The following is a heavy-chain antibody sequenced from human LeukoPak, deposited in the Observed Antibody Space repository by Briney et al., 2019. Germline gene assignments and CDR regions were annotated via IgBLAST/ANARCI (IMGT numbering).Heavy chain of an antibody. D-gene: IGHD2-8*01. J-gene: IGHJ4*02. Sequence: GGSLRLSCSVSGLTFSAYTMHWIRQAPGRGLQYVSSISSNGGKTYYADSVKGRFTISRDNSKNTLFLQMSSLRVEDTAVYYCVKGQWIDYWGQGVLVTVSS. CDR3: VKGQWIDY. CDR1: GLTFSAYT. V-gene: IGHV3-64D*09. CDR2: ISSNGGKT.